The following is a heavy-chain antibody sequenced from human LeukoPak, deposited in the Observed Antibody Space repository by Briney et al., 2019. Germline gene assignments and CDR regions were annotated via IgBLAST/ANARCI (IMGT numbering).Heavy chain of an antibody. CDR1: GYTFSSYS. CDR2: ISSSSSYI. Sequence: HGGSLRLSCAASGYTFSSYSMNWVRQAPGKGLEWVSSISSSSSYIYYADSVKGRFTISRDNAKNSLYLQMNSLRAEDTAMYYCSRDFRSLGYVDYWGQETLVTVSS. V-gene: IGHV3-21*01. CDR3: SRDFRSLGYVDY. J-gene: IGHJ4*02. D-gene: IGHD5-18*01.